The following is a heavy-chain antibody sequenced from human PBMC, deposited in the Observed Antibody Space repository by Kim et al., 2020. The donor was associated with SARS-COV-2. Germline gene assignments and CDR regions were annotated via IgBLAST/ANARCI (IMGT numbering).Heavy chain of an antibody. CDR2: IRSKAYGGTT. CDR3: TREGTYYDFWSGYYSVGMDV. CDR1: GFTFGDYA. Sequence: GGSLRLFCTASGFTFGDYAMSWVRQAPGKGLEWVGFIRSKAYGGTTEYAASVKGRFTISRDDSKSIAYLQMNSLKTEDTAVYYCTREGTYYDFWSGYYSVGMDVWGQGTTVTVSS. J-gene: IGHJ6*02. V-gene: IGHV3-49*04. D-gene: IGHD3-3*01.